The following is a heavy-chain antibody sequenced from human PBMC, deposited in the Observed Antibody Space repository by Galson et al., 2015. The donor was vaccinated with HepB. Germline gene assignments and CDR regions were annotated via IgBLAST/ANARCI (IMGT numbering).Heavy chain of an antibody. CDR2: ITADNGNT. V-gene: IGHV1-18*01. Sequence: SVKVSCKASGYTFTSYRLTWLRQAPGQGLEWMGWITADNGNTNHAQNLQGRVTMTTDTSTSTAYMELRSLRSDDTAVYYCARDCSDTSCFPWGQGTLVTVSS. D-gene: IGHD2-2*01. J-gene: IGHJ5*02. CDR1: GYTFTSYR. CDR3: ARDCSDTSCFP.